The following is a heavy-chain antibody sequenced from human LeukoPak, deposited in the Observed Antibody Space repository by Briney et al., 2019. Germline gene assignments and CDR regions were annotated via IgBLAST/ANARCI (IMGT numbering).Heavy chain of an antibody. Sequence: GGFLRLSCAASGFTFSSYAMHWVRQAPGKGLEWVAVISYDGSNKYYADSVKGRFTISRDNSKNTLYLQMNSLRAEDTAVYYCAKDPIGSSYGPGSPWFDPWGQGTLVTVSS. CDR2: ISYDGSNK. J-gene: IGHJ5*02. CDR3: AKDPIGSSYGPGSPWFDP. CDR1: GFTFSSYA. D-gene: IGHD5-18*01. V-gene: IGHV3-30-3*01.